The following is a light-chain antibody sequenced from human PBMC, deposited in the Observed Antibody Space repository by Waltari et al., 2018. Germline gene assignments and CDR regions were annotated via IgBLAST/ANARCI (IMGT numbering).Light chain of an antibody. CDR2: EGS. J-gene: IGLJ1*01. CDR1: SRDVGSNNF. CDR3: CSYAGSSTYV. Sequence: QSALTQPASVSGSPGQSITISCTGTSRDVGSNNFVSWYQQHPGKAPKLMIYEGSKRPSGVSNRFSGSKSGNTASLTISGLQAEDEADYYCCSYAGSSTYVFGTGTKVTVL. V-gene: IGLV2-23*01.